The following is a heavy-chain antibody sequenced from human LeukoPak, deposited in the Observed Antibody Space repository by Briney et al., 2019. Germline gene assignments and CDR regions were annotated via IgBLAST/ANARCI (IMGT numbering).Heavy chain of an antibody. Sequence: GGSLRLSCAASGFTFSSYSMNWVRQAPGKGLEWVSSISSSSSYIYYADSVKGRFTISRDNAKNSLYLQMNGLRAEDTAVYYCARGWRCSSTSCKIGKTYYYYYYMDVWGKGTTVTVSS. CDR1: GFTFSSYS. CDR3: ARGWRCSSTSCKIGKTYYYYYYMDV. J-gene: IGHJ6*03. CDR2: ISSSSSYI. D-gene: IGHD2-2*01. V-gene: IGHV3-21*01.